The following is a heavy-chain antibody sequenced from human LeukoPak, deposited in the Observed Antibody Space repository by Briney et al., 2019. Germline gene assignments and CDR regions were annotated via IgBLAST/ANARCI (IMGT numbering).Heavy chain of an antibody. CDR3: AKEGAYPIITYDS. D-gene: IGHD3-10*01. CDR1: GFTFSSYW. J-gene: IGHJ5*01. V-gene: IGHV3-7*01. Sequence: GGSLRLSCAASGFTFSSYWMNWVRQAPGKGLEWVANIKRDGNEKNYVDSVKGRFSISRDNAKNSLYLQMDSLRAEDTAVYYCAKEGAYPIITYDSWGRGALVTVSS. CDR2: IKRDGNEK.